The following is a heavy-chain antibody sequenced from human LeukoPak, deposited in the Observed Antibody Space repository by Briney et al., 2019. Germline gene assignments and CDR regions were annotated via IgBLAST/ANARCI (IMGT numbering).Heavy chain of an antibody. CDR1: GGSISSGSYY. D-gene: IGHD2-15*01. CDR2: IYTSGST. V-gene: IGHV4-61*02. J-gene: IGHJ6*02. CDR3: ARAWGTPYSELYYYYGMDV. Sequence: PSQTLSLTCTVSGGSISSGSYYWSWIRQPAGKGLEWIGRIYTSGSTNYNPSLKSRVTISVDMSKNQFSLKLSSVTAADTAVYYCARAWGTPYSELYYYYGMDVWGQGTTVTVSS.